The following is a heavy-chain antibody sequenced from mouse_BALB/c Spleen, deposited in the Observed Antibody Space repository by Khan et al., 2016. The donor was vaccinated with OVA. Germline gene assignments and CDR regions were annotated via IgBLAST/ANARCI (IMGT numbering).Heavy chain of an antibody. CDR1: GYSFTSYY. D-gene: IGHD2-2*01. J-gene: IGHJ3*01. CDR2: IDPFSGAT. CDR3: TRHGYVAWFTY. V-gene: IGHV1-31*01. Sequence: VQLKESGPELMKPGASVKISCKASGYSFTSYYIHWMIESHGTSLEWIGYIDPFSGATTYNQKFKGKATLTVDKSSNTAYIHLRNLTSEDSAVYYCTRHGYVAWFTYWGKGTLVTVSA.